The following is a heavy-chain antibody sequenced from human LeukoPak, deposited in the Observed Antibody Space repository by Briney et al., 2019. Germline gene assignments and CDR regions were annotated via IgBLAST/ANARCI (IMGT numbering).Heavy chain of an antibody. Sequence: SETLSLTCAVYGGSFSGYYWSWIRQPPGKGLEWIGEINHSGSTNYNPSLKSRVTISVDTSKNQFSLKLSSVTAADTAVYYCARRSGWRGFDYWGQGTLVTVSS. CDR2: INHSGST. J-gene: IGHJ4*02. V-gene: IGHV4-34*01. CDR1: GGSFSGYY. D-gene: IGHD6-19*01. CDR3: ARRSGWRGFDY.